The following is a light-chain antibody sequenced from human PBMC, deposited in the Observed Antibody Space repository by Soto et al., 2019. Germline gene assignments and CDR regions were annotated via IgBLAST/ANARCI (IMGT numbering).Light chain of an antibody. V-gene: IGKV3-15*01. CDR3: QQFHDWPMT. Sequence: EIVLTQSPATLSLSPGERATLSCRTSQSVSTFLAWYQHKPGQAPRLLISGASTRATGIPARFSGSGSGTDFTLTISSLQSEDFAVYYCQQFHDWPMTFGPGTKVDIK. J-gene: IGKJ3*01. CDR1: QSVSTF. CDR2: GAS.